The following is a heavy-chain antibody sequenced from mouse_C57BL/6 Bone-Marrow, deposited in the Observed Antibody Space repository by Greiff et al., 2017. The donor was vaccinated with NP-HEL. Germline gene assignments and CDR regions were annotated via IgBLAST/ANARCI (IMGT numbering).Heavy chain of an antibody. CDR1: GFSFNTYA. CDR2: IRSKSNNYAT. CDR3: VRQGMDY. J-gene: IGHJ4*01. V-gene: IGHV10-1*01. Sequence: EVQLQESGGGLVQPKGSLKLSCAASGFSFNTYAMNWVRQAPGQGLEWVARIRSKSNNYATYYADSVKDRFTISRDDSESMLYLQMNNLKTEDTAMYYCVRQGMDYWGQGTSVTVSS.